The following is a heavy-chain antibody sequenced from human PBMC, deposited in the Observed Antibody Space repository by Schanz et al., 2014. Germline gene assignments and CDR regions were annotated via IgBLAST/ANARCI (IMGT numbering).Heavy chain of an antibody. CDR3: ARLNYDSSGYPYYYGMDV. V-gene: IGHV4-59*08. J-gene: IGHJ6*02. CDR2: IHYSGRT. Sequence: QVQLQESGPGLVKPSETLSLTCSVSGGSIRNYYWNWIRQPPGKGVEWIGYIHYSGRTNYNPSLGSRVAMSVAPSKNQFSRKQGSVTAADTAVYYCARLNYDSSGYPYYYGMDVWGQGTTVTVSS. CDR1: GGSIRNYY. D-gene: IGHD3-22*01.